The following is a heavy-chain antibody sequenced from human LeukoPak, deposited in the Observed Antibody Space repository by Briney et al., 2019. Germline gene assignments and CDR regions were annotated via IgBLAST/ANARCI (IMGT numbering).Heavy chain of an antibody. CDR3: ATGYGSGSYYNELDY. D-gene: IGHD3-10*01. CDR2: INWNGGST. CDR1: GFTFDDYD. Sequence: GGSLRLSCAASGFTFDDYDMSWVRQAPGKGLEWVAGINWNGGSTGYADSVRGRFTISRDNAKNSLYLQMNSLRAEDTALYYCATGYGSGSYYNELDYWGQGTLVTVYS. V-gene: IGHV3-20*04. J-gene: IGHJ4*02.